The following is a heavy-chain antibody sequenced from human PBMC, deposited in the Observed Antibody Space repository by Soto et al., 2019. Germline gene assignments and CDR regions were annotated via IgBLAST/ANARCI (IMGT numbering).Heavy chain of an antibody. CDR1: GFTFSSYA. D-gene: IGHD4-17*01. Sequence: PGGSLRLSCAASGFTFSSYAMSWVRQAPGKGLEWVSAISGSGGSTYYADSVKGRFTISRDNSKNTLYLQMNSLRAEDTAVYYCERAPTTRGYYYGMDVWGQGTTVTVYS. V-gene: IGHV3-23*01. J-gene: IGHJ6*02. CDR3: ERAPTTRGYYYGMDV. CDR2: ISGSGGST.